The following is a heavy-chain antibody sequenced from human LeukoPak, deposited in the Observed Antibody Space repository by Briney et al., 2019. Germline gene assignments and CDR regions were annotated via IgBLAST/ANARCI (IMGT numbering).Heavy chain of an antibody. CDR1: GGSISSGGYY. J-gene: IGHJ3*02. Sequence: SETLSLTCTVSGGSISSGGYYWSWIRQPPGKGLEWIGYIYHSGSTYYNPSLKSRVTISVDRSKNQFSLKLSSVTAADTAVYYCAGTTAVTPFAFDIWGQGTMVTVSS. V-gene: IGHV4-30-2*01. CDR3: AGTTAVTPFAFDI. D-gene: IGHD4-23*01. CDR2: IYHSGST.